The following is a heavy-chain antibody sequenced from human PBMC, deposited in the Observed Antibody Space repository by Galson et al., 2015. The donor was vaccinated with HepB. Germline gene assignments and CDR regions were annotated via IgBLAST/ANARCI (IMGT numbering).Heavy chain of an antibody. CDR3: AKEVVALEDTVYGAGGTFYYYGMDV. CDR1: GFIFRNYE. CDR2: ISSSGDTV. J-gene: IGHJ6*02. D-gene: IGHD3-22*01. Sequence: SLRLSCAASGFIFRNYEMNWVRQAPGKGLEWVAYISSSGDTVYYADSVKGRFTISRDNAKNSQYLQMNRLRAEDTAVYYCAKEVVALEDTVYGAGGTFYYYGMDVWGQGTTVTVSS. V-gene: IGHV3-48*03.